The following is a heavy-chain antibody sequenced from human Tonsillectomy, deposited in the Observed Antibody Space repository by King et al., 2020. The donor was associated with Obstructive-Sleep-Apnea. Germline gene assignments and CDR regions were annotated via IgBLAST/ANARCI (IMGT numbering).Heavy chain of an antibody. Sequence: VQLVESGGGVVQPGRSLRLSCAASGFSFSNYALHWVRQAPGRGLEWVAITLYDGDNEYYADSVKGRFTISRDKSKNTLFLQMNSLRIEYTALYYCARGARPLNWFFDLWGRGTLVAVSS. V-gene: IGHV3-30*04. CDR1: GFSFSNYA. CDR3: ARGARPLNWFFDL. J-gene: IGHJ2*01. CDR2: TLYDGDNE.